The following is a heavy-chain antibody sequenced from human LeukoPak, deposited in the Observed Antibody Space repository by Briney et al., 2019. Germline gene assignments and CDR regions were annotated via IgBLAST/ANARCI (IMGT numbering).Heavy chain of an antibody. CDR1: GFTFDDYA. J-gene: IGHJ4*02. CDR3: AKDIRRGYSYGYRVAFDY. V-gene: IGHV3-43*02. CDR2: ISGDGGST. D-gene: IGHD5-18*01. Sequence: GGSLRLSCAASGFTFDDYAMHWVRQAPGKGLEWVSLISGDGGSTYYADSVKGRFTISRDNSKNSLYLQMNSLRTEDTALYYCAKDIRRGYSYGYRVAFDYWGQGTLVTVSS.